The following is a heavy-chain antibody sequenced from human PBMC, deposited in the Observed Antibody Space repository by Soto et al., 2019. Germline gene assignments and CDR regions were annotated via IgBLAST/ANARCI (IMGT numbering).Heavy chain of an antibody. V-gene: IGHV4-34*01. J-gene: IGHJ4*02. CDR3: ARDNGRENYYDSSGYWYYFDY. Sequence: SETLSLTCAVYGGSFSGYDWSWIRQPPGKGLEWIGDINYSGITNYNPSLKSRVTISVDTSRKQFSLNLRSVTAADTAVYYCARDNGRENYYDSSGYWYYFDYWGQGTLVTVSS. CDR1: GGSFSGYD. CDR2: INYSGIT. D-gene: IGHD3-22*01.